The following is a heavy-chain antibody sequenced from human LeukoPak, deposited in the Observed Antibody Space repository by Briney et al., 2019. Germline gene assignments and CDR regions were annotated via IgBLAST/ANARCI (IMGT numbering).Heavy chain of an antibody. D-gene: IGHD2-2*01. CDR3: AASLPNIVVVPATKGPFGY. V-gene: IGHV3-23*01. CDR1: GFTFSSYA. Sequence: GGSLRLSCAASGFTFSSYAMSWVRQAPGKGLEWVSAISGSGGSTYYADSVKGRFTISRDNSKNTLYLQMNSLRAEDTAVYYCAASLPNIVVVPATKGPFGYWGQGALVTVSS. CDR2: ISGSGGST. J-gene: IGHJ4*02.